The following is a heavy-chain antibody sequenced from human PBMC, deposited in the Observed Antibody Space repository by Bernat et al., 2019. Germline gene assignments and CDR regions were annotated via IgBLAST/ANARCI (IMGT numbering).Heavy chain of an antibody. V-gene: IGHV3-23*01. J-gene: IGHJ1*01. D-gene: IGHD6-13*01. CDR1: GFTFSSYA. CDR2: ISGSASST. Sequence: EVQLLESGGGLVQPGGSLRLSCAASGFTFSSYAMSWVRQAPGKGLEWVSAISGSASSTYSAESVKGRFTISRDNSKNTLYLQMNSLRAEDTAVYYCAKGVRQLVLYFQHWGQGTLVTVSS. CDR3: AKGVRQLVLYFQH.